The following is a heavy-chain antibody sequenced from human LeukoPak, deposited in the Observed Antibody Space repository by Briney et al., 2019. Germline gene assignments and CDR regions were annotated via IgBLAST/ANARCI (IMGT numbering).Heavy chain of an antibody. Sequence: SETLSLTCTVSGGSISTYYGNWIRQAPGKGLEWIGYIYYSGSTNYNPSLKSRVAMSVDTSRNQFSLKLSSVTAADTAIYYSARDLVERGGVGYFDYWGQGTLVTVSS. CDR2: IYYSGST. V-gene: IGHV4-59*01. CDR3: ARDLVERGGVGYFDY. D-gene: IGHD5-24*01. J-gene: IGHJ4*02. CDR1: GGSISTYY.